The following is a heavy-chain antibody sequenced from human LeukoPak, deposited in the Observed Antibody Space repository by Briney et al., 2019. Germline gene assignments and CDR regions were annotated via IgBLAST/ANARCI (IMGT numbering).Heavy chain of an antibody. D-gene: IGHD2-15*01. J-gene: IGHJ6*04. CDR3: ATPRAGCSGGSCYSDSRYYYYGMDV. CDR1: GGTFSSYA. Sequence: SVKVSCKASGGTFSSYAISWVRQAPGQGLEWMGGIIPIFGTANYVQKFQGRVTITADKSTSTDYMELSSLRSEDTAVYYCATPRAGCSGGSCYSDSRYYYYGMDVWGKGTTVTVSS. CDR2: IIPIFGTA. V-gene: IGHV1-69*06.